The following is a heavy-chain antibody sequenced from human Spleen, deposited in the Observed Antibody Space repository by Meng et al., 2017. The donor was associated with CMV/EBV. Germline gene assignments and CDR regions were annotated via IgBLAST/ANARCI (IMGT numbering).Heavy chain of an antibody. CDR3: ARAQAYYFDS. J-gene: IGHJ4*02. V-gene: IGHV3-21*01. CDR1: GFTFSSYS. CDR2: ISSSSSYI. Sequence: GESLKISCVVSGFTFSSYSMNWVRQAPGKGLEWVSSISSSSSYIYYGDSVKGRFTISRDNAENSLYLQMSSLRAEDTAVYYCARAQAYYFDSWGQGTLVTVSS.